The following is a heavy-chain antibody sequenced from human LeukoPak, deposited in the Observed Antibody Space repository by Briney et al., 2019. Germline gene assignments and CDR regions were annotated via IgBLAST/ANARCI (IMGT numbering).Heavy chain of an antibody. D-gene: IGHD1-26*01. V-gene: IGHV4-39*01. J-gene: IGHJ4*02. CDR3: ARGWELLLSDFDY. CDR1: GGSISSSSYY. Sequence: SETLSLTCTVSGGSISSSSYYWGWIRQPPGKGLEWIGSIYYSGSTYYNPSLKSRVTISVDTSKNQFSPKLSSVTAADTAVYYCARGWELLLSDFDYWGQGTLVTVSS. CDR2: IYYSGST.